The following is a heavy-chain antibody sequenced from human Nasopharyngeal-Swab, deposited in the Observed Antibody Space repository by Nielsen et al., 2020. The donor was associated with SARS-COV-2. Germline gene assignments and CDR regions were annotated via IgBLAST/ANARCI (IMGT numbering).Heavy chain of an antibody. D-gene: IGHD6-19*01. CDR3: ARGESIAVAGTIATLFDY. CDR2: ISSSSSYI. J-gene: IGHJ4*02. CDR1: GFTFSSYS. Sequence: GESLKISCAASGFTFSSYSMNWVRQAPGKGLEWVSSISSSSSYIYYADSVKGRFTISRDNAKNSLYLQMNSLRAEDTAVYYCARGESIAVAGTIATLFDYWGQGTLVTVSS. V-gene: IGHV3-21*04.